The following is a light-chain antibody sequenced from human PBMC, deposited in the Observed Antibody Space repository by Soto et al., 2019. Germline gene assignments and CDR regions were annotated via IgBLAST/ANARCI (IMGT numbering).Light chain of an antibody. V-gene: IGKV1-5*03. J-gene: IGKJ2*01. Sequence: DIQMTQFPSILSASIGDRVTITCRASQTISSWLAWYQQKPGKAPKLLIYKASSLETGIPSRFSGSGSGTEFTLTISSLQPDDFATYYCQQYNRYSPYTFGQGTRLELK. CDR1: QTISSW. CDR2: KAS. CDR3: QQYNRYSPYT.